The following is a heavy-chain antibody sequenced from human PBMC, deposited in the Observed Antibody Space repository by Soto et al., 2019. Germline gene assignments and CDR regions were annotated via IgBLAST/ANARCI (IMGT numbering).Heavy chain of an antibody. CDR3: ARGRVGATTDYFDY. D-gene: IGHD1-26*01. V-gene: IGHV4-31*03. CDR2: IYYSGNT. CDR1: GGSISRGGYY. J-gene: IGHJ4*02. Sequence: SETLSLTCSVSGGSISRGGYYWSWIRQHPGRGLERIGYIYYSGNTYYNPSLKSRVTISVDTSKNQFSLKLSAVTAADTAVYYCARGRVGATTDYFDYWGQGTLVTVSS.